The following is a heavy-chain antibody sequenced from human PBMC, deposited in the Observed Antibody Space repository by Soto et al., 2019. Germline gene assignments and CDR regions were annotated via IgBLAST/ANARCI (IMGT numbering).Heavy chain of an antibody. Sequence: QVQFVQSGAEVKKPGASVKVSCKTLGYTFTRYNIHWVRQAPGQRLEWMGWINVGNGNTRYSQKFQGRLTLTRDTPANTAYLELNSLISEDTAVYYCATPQDYDGCLDSWGQGTLITVSS. J-gene: IGHJ4*02. D-gene: IGHD3-22*01. CDR1: GYTFTRYN. CDR2: INVGNGNT. V-gene: IGHV1-3*01. CDR3: ATPQDYDGCLDS.